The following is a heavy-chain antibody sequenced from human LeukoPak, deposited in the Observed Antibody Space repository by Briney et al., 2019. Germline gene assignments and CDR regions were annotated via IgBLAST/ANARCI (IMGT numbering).Heavy chain of an antibody. Sequence: PSETLSLTCAVYGGSFSGYYWSWIRQPPGKGLEWIGVINHSGSTNYNPSLKSRVTISVDTSKNQFSLKLSSVTAADTAVYYCARIENCSGGSCPYYFDYWGQGTLVTVSS. V-gene: IGHV4-34*01. J-gene: IGHJ4*02. CDR3: ARIENCSGGSCPYYFDY. CDR2: INHSGST. D-gene: IGHD2-15*01. CDR1: GGSFSGYY.